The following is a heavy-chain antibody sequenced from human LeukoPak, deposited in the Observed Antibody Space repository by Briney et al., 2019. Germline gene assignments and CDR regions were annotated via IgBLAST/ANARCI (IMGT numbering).Heavy chain of an antibody. Sequence: GGSLRLSCAASGFTFSSYSMNWVRQAPGKGLEWVSSISSSSSYIYYADSVKGRFTISRDNAKNSLYLQMNSLRAEDTAVYYCARSDPTLAVADAFDIWGQGTMVTVSS. D-gene: IGHD6-19*01. CDR1: GFTFSSYS. CDR2: ISSSSSYI. V-gene: IGHV3-21*01. CDR3: ARSDPTLAVADAFDI. J-gene: IGHJ3*02.